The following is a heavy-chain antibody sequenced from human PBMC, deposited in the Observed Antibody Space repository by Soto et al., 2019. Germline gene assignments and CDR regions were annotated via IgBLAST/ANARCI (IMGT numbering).Heavy chain of an antibody. CDR1: GFTFSSYA. D-gene: IGHD5-18*01. CDR3: VKDGGYSYGWSSVRYYYGMDV. CDR2: ISSNGGST. Sequence: SLRLSCSASGFTFSSYAMHWVRQAPGKGLEYVSAISSNGGSTYYADSVKGRFTISRDNSKNTLYLQMSSLRAEDTAVYYCVKDGGYSYGWSSVRYYYGMDVWGQGTTVTVSS. V-gene: IGHV3-64D*08. J-gene: IGHJ6*02.